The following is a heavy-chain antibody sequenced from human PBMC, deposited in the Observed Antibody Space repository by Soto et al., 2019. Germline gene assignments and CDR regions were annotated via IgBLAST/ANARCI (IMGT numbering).Heavy chain of an antibody. Sequence: SETLSLTCGVFGGSFSGYYWSWIRQPPGKGLEWIGEISRSGTSNYNPSLKSRVTISLDTSKNQFSLRLKSVTAADTAVYFCARGPYYYDSSAYYYALAFDIWGQGTLVTVSS. V-gene: IGHV4-34*01. CDR2: ISRSGTS. CDR3: ARGPYYYDSSAYYYALAFDI. D-gene: IGHD3-22*01. J-gene: IGHJ3*02. CDR1: GGSFSGYY.